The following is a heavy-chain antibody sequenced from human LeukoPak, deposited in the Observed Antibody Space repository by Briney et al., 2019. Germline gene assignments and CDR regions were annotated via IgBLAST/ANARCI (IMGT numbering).Heavy chain of an antibody. CDR1: GGSISSYY. CDR2: IYTSGST. CDR3: ARAPGGDFWSGSQYFFDY. Sequence: ADTLSLTCTLSGGSISSYYWSWTRHPAGKGLEWLGRIYTSGSTNYNPSLKSRVTMSEDTSKNQFSLKLSSVTAADTAVYYCARAPGGDFWSGSQYFFDYWGQGTLVTVSS. V-gene: IGHV4-4*07. J-gene: IGHJ4*02. D-gene: IGHD3-3*01.